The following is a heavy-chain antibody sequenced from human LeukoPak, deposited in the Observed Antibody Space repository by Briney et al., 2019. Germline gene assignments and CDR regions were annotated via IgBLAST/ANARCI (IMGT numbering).Heavy chain of an antibody. V-gene: IGHV3-30*18. CDR3: AKDGSSGYYLYYYDY. CDR1: GFTFSSYG. J-gene: IGHJ4*02. Sequence: GGSLRPSCAASGFTFSSYGMHWVRQAPGKGLEWVAVISYDGSNKYYADSVKGRFTISRDNSKNTLYLQMNSLRAEDTAVYYCAKDGSSGYYLYYYDYWGQGTLVTVSS. CDR2: ISYDGSNK. D-gene: IGHD3-22*01.